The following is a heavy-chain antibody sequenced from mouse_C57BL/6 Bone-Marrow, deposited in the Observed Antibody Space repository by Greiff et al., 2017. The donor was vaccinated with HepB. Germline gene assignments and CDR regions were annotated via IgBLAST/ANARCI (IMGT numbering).Heavy chain of an antibody. CDR2: INYDGSST. Sequence: EVKLMESEGGLVQPGSSMKLSCTASGFTFSDYYMAWVRQVPEKGLEWVANINYDGSSTYYLDSFKSRFIISRDNAKNILYLQMSSLKSEDTATYYCARGDLFAYWGQGTLVTVSA. V-gene: IGHV5-16*01. J-gene: IGHJ3*01. CDR1: GFTFSDYY. CDR3: ARGDLFAY.